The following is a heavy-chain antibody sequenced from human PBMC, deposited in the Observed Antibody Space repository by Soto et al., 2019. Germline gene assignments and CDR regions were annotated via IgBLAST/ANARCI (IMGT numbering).Heavy chain of an antibody. J-gene: IGHJ4*02. CDR2: IEHDGSEK. CDR1: GFTFSNYC. V-gene: IGHV3-7*05. Sequence: EVQLVESGGTLVQPGGSLRLSCAVSGFTFSNYCMTWVRQAPGKGLEWVASIEHDGSEKYFVDSVKGRFTISRDNAKNSLLLQMNSLRAEDTAGYYCARDRGRGNIRSSYCDNGGQGTLVTVSS. D-gene: IGHD2-15*01. CDR3: ARDRGRGNIRSSYCDN.